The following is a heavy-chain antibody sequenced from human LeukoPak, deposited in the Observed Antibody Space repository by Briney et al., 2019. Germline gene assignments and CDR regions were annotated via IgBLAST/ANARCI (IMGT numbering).Heavy chain of an antibody. CDR1: GYSFTSYW. CDR2: IYPGDSDT. D-gene: IGHD3-16*02. CDR3: ARQQENYDYVWGSYRYTSFDY. Sequence: GESLKISCKGFGYSFTSYWIGWVRQMPGKGLQRMGIIYPGDSDTRYSPSFQGQVTISADKSISTAYLQWSSLKASDTAMYYCARQQENYDYVWGSYRYTSFDYWGQGTLVTVSS. J-gene: IGHJ4*02. V-gene: IGHV5-51*01.